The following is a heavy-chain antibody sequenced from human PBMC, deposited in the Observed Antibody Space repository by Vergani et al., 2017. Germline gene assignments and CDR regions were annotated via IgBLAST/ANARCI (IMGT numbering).Heavy chain of an antibody. J-gene: IGHJ3*01. V-gene: IGHV4-61*02. D-gene: IGHD2-15*01. CDR1: GGSISAGYYF. CDR2: ISASGNA. Sequence: QVQLQASGPGRVKPSQTLSLTCTMSGGSISAGYYFWSWIRQPAGKGLEWLGHISASGNASHSPSLKTRVSMSVDTSKNQFSLTVTSVTAADTAIYFCARRSGGYYSGGKVHPLRKAFDVWGNGTVVTVSS. CDR3: ARRSGGYYSGGKVHPLRKAFDV.